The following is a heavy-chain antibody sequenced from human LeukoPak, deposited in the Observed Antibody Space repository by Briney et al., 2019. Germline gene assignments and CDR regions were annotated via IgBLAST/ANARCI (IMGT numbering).Heavy chain of an antibody. CDR3: ARAGGYSYDRIFFDY. CDR2: INHSGST. CDR1: GGSFSGCY. J-gene: IGHJ4*02. D-gene: IGHD5-18*01. Sequence: SETLSLTCAVYGGSFSGCYWSWIRQPPGKGLEWIGEINHSGSTNYNPSLKSRVTISVDTSKNQFSLKLSSVTAADTAVYYCARAGGYSYDRIFFDYWGQGTLVTVSS. V-gene: IGHV4-34*01.